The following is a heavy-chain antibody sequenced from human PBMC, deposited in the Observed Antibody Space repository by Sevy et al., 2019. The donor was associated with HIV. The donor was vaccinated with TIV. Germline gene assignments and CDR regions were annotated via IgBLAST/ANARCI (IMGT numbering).Heavy chain of an antibody. CDR2: ISRYNT. Sequence: ASVKVSCKASGYTFTNYGITWVRQAPGQGLEWMGWISRYNTNYAQNLQGRVTMTTDTSTSTVYMELRCLGSDDTAVYYCARAPSGSQGPGQYFQHWGQGTLVTVSS. CDR3: ARAPSGSQGPGQYFQH. D-gene: IGHD1-26*01. J-gene: IGHJ1*01. CDR1: GYTFTNYG. V-gene: IGHV1-18*01.